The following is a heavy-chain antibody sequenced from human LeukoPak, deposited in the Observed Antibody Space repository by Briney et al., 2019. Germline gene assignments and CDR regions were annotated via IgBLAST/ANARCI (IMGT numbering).Heavy chain of an antibody. J-gene: IGHJ4*02. CDR2: IYYSGST. D-gene: IGHD6-13*01. Sequence: PSETLSLTCTVSGGSISSYYWSWIRQPPGKGLEWIGYIYYSGSTNYNPSLKSRVTISVDTSKNQFSLKLSSVTAADTAVYYCARGQQQLGFDYWGQGTLVTVSS. CDR1: GGSISSYY. V-gene: IGHV4-59*01. CDR3: ARGQQQLGFDY.